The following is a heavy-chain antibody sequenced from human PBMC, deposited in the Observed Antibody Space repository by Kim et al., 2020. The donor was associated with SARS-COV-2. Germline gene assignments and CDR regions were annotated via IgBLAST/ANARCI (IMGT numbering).Heavy chain of an antibody. V-gene: IGHV4-4*09. Sequence: TTSNPSPTSRVTLSVDTSKNQFSLQLRFVTAADTAVYYCARLVPADTTDFWGQGTLVTVSS. CDR3: ARLVPADTTDF. D-gene: IGHD6-13*01. J-gene: IGHJ4*02. CDR2: T.